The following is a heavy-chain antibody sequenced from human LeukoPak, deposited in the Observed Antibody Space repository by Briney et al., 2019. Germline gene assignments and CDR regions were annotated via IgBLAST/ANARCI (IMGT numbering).Heavy chain of an antibody. Sequence: PSETLSLTCTVSGGSISSYHWSWIRQPPGKGLGWIGYIYYSGNTSYNPSLKSRDNLSVDTSKNQFSLKLSAVTAADTAVYYCARERASGIAAAGTRAYYYFDYWGQGTLVTVSS. V-gene: IGHV4-59*01. J-gene: IGHJ4*02. CDR3: ARERASGIAAAGTRAYYYFDY. D-gene: IGHD6-13*01. CDR2: IYYSGNT. CDR1: GGSISSYH.